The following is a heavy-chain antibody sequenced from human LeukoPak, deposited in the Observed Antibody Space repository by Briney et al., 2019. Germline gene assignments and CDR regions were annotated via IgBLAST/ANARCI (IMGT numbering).Heavy chain of an antibody. J-gene: IGHJ4*02. CDR3: AHSRSGHLLNTVCFDS. Sequence: SGPTLVKPTQTLTLTCTLSGSSLNASGVGVGWVRQPPGKALEWLAVIYWDDDERYSPFLRNRLTITKDTSTNQVVLTMTNMDPVDTATYYCAHSRSGHLLNTVCFDSWGQGALVTVSS. CDR2: IYWDDDE. V-gene: IGHV2-5*02. D-gene: IGHD4-11*01. CDR1: GSSLNASGVG.